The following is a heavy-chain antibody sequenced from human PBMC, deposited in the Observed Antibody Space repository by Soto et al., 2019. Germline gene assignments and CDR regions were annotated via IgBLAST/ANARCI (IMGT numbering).Heavy chain of an antibody. CDR3: ADNSGSYYEFDY. V-gene: IGHV1-69*13. CDR2: IIPIFGTA. Sequence: GASVKVSCKASGGTFSSYAISWVRQAPGQGLEWMGGIIPIFGTANYAQKFQGRVTITADESTSTAYMELSSLRSEDTAVYYCADNSGSYYEFDYWGQGTLVTVSS. J-gene: IGHJ4*02. CDR1: GGTFSSYA. D-gene: IGHD1-26*01.